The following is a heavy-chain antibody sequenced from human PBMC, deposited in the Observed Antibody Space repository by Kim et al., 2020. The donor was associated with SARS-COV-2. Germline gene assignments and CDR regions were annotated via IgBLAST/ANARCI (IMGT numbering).Heavy chain of an antibody. Sequence: ASVKVSCKASGYTFTSYAMHWVRQAPGQRLERLGWINAGNGNTKYSQKFQGRVTITRDTSASTAYMELSSLRSEDTAAYYCAGCSQWELLSAPYYYGMDVWGQGTTVTVSS. J-gene: IGHJ6*02. V-gene: IGHV1-3*01. CDR3: AGCSQWELLSAPYYYGMDV. CDR2: INAGNGNT. CDR1: GYTFTSYA. D-gene: IGHD1-26*01.